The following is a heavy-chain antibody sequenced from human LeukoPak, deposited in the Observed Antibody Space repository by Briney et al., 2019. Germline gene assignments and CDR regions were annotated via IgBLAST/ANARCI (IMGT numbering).Heavy chain of an antibody. CDR3: AKLSGSSNPVDY. CDR2: ISASGGST. CDR1: GFTFSSSA. Sequence: GGSLRLSCAASGFTFSSSAMSWVRQVPGKGLEWVSGISASGGSTYYADSVRGRFTISRDNSKNTLYVQMNSLRDEDTAVYYCAKLSGSSNPVDYWGQGTLVTVSS. D-gene: IGHD3-10*01. V-gene: IGHV3-23*01. J-gene: IGHJ4*02.